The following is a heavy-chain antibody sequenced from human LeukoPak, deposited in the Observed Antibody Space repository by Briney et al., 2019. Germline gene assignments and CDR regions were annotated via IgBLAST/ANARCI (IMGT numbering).Heavy chain of an antibody. Sequence: GGSLRISCAASGFSFNAYAMTWVRQAPGKGLEWVSSVSKTGRTTYYTDSVEGRLTISRDNSKNTLHLQMNRLRAEDTALYFCAKDHDNTDSYFYFDSWGLGTLVTVSS. V-gene: IGHV3-23*01. D-gene: IGHD2-21*02. CDR1: GFSFNAYA. CDR2: VSKTGRTT. J-gene: IGHJ4*02. CDR3: AKDHDNTDSYFYFDS.